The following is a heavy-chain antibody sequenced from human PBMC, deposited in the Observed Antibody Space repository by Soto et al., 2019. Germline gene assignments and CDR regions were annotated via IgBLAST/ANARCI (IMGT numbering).Heavy chain of an antibody. CDR3: ARPNYYDSSAKEYYFDY. D-gene: IGHD3-22*01. Sequence: SVKVSCKASGGTFSSYAISWVRRAPGQGLEWMGGIIPIFGTANYAQKFQGRVTITADESTSTAYMELSSLRSEDTAVYYCARPNYYDSSAKEYYFDYWGQGTLVTVSS. V-gene: IGHV1-69*13. J-gene: IGHJ4*02. CDR1: GGTFSSYA. CDR2: IIPIFGTA.